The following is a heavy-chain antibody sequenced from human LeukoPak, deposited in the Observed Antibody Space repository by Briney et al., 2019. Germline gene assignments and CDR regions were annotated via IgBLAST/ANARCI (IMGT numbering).Heavy chain of an antibody. J-gene: IGHJ6*02. Sequence: ASVKVSCKASGYTFTGYYMHWVRQAPGQGLEWMGWINPNSGGTNYAQKFQGRVTMTRDTSISTAYMGLSRLRSDDTAVYYCARDMDVVVPAASPFFYYYYGMDVWGQGTTVTVSS. D-gene: IGHD2-2*01. CDR3: ARDMDVVVPAASPFFYYYYGMDV. V-gene: IGHV1-2*02. CDR2: INPNSGGT. CDR1: GYTFTGYY.